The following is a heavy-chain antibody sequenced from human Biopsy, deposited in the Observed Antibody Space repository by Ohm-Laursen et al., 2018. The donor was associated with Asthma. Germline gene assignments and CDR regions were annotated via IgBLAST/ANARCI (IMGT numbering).Heavy chain of an antibody. CDR2: ISDDGGQK. Sequence: SLRLSCAASGFTFSNFGMHWLRRAPGKGLEWLAVISDDGGQKHYGASVKGRFTISRDNSKSTVFLDMTSLKDEDTGLYFCAKDEGKVKNWFDPWGPGTRVNVSS. CDR1: GFTFSNFG. V-gene: IGHV3-30*18. CDR3: AKDEGKVKNWFDP. D-gene: IGHD2/OR15-2a*01. J-gene: IGHJ5*02.